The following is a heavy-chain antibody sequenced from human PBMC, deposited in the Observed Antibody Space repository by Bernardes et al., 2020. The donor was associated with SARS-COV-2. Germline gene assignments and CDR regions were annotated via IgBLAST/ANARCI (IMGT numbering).Heavy chain of an antibody. CDR3: ARDRAWGEPHGMDV. J-gene: IGHJ6*02. CDR2: IKQDGSEI. Sequence: GRSLRLPRAATGFTFSSYRMSWVRQAPDGKALERVANIKQDGSEIHYVDAVKGRFTISRDNAKKSLYLQMNSLRAEDTAVYYCARDRAWGEPHGMDVWGQGTTVTVSS. V-gene: IGHV3-7*01. D-gene: IGHD3-16*01. CDR1: GFTFSSYR.